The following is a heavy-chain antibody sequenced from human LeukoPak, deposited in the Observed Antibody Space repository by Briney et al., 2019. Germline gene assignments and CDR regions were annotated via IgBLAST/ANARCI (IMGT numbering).Heavy chain of an antibody. J-gene: IGHJ4*02. CDR2: VSTSNSDT. D-gene: IGHD5-18*01. Sequence: GASVKVSCKTSGYNFNRYTITWVRQAPGQGLEWMGWVSTSNSDTDYAEKFQGRVIMTTETVTKTAYMELRRLRSGDTAMYFCARVSDTSMVTPGFDSWGQGTLVTVSS. CDR1: GYNFNRYT. CDR3: ARVSDTSMVTPGFDS. V-gene: IGHV1-18*01.